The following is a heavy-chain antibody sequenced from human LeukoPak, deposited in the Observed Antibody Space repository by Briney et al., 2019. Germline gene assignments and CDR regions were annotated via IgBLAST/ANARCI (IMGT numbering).Heavy chain of an antibody. D-gene: IGHD2-15*01. CDR3: ARGYCSGGTCYLVENWLDP. CDR1: GYTLTAYY. CDR2: INPNWCGT. V-gene: IGHV1-2*06. J-gene: IGHJ5*02. Sequence: ASVTVSCKASGYTLTAYYISWVRQAPAQGLEGMGRINPNWCGTDYAHNFQGRVTMTKDTSISTAYMELSRLKSDDTAVYYCARGYCSGGTCYLVENWLDPWGQGTLVTVSS.